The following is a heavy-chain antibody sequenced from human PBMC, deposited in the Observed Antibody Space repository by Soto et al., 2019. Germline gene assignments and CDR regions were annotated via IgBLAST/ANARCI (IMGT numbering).Heavy chain of an antibody. CDR3: AKDLCSSGWYMFCYYGMDV. Sequence: PGGSLRLSCAASGFTFSSYGMHWVRQAPGKGLEWVAVISYDGSNKYYADSVKGRFTISRDNSKNTLYLQMNSLRAEDTAVYYCAKDLCSSGWYMFCYYGMDVWGQGTTVTVSS. CDR2: ISYDGSNK. CDR1: GFTFSSYG. J-gene: IGHJ6*02. V-gene: IGHV3-30*18. D-gene: IGHD6-19*01.